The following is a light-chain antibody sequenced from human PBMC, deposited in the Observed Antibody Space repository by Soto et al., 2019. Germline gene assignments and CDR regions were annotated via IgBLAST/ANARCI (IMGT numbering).Light chain of an antibody. CDR1: QNIVNW. J-gene: IGKJ2*01. CDR3: QQYESHPMYT. CDR2: KTS. V-gene: IGKV1-5*03. Sequence: QNIVNWLAWYQQKPGRAPNLLIYKTSTLQRGVPSRFSGSGSGTEFTLTISSLQPDDFATYYCQQYESHPMYTFGQGTKVDIK.